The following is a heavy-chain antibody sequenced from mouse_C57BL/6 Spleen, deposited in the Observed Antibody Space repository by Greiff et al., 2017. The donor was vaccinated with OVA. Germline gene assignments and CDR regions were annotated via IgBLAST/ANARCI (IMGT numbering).Heavy chain of an antibody. CDR3: ALASSGLAY. CDR2: ISDGGSYT. Sequence: EVMLVESGGGLVKPGGSLKLSCAASGFTFSSYAMSWVRQTPEKRLEWVATISDGGSYTYYPDNVKGRFTISRDNAKNNLYLQMSHLKSEDTALYYCALASSGLAYWGQGTLVTVSA. CDR1: GFTFSSYA. V-gene: IGHV5-4*03. J-gene: IGHJ3*01.